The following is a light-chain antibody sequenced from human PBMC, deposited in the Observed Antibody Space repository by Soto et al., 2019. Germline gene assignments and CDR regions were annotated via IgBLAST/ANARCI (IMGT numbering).Light chain of an antibody. CDR3: CSFAGRTNRV. V-gene: IGLV2-8*01. CDR2: EVT. CDR1: SSDVGGYNF. Sequence: SALTQPPSASGSRGQSVTISCTGTSSDVGGYNFVSWYQQHPGKAPKLIIYEVTQRPSGVPDRFSGSKSGNTASLTVSGLQSEDEAEYYCCSFAGRTNRVFGTGTKVTVL. J-gene: IGLJ1*01.